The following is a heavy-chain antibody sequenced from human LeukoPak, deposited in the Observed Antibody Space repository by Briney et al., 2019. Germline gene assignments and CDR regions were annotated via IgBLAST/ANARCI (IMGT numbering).Heavy chain of an antibody. V-gene: IGHV4-59*01. CDR2: IYYSGST. D-gene: IGHD6-13*01. Sequence: SETLSLTCTVSGDSISRYYWSWIRQPPGKGLEGIGYIYYSGSTNYNPSLKSRVTMSVDTSKNQFSLRLSSVTAADTAVYYCARGRWGIAAAGTSYWGQGTLVAVSS. CDR3: ARGRWGIAAAGTSY. J-gene: IGHJ4*02. CDR1: GDSISRYY.